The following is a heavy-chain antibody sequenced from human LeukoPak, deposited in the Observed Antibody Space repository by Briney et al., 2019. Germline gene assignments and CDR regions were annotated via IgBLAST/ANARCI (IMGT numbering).Heavy chain of an antibody. J-gene: IGHJ4*02. D-gene: IGHD3-22*01. V-gene: IGHV1-18*01. Sequence: GASVKVSCKTSGGTFSSYAITWVRQAPGQGLEWMGWISAYNGNTNYAQKLQGRVTMTTDTSTSTAYMELRSLRSDDTAVYYCARALLGITMIVVVDYWGQGTLVTVSS. CDR1: GGTFSSYA. CDR2: ISAYNGNT. CDR3: ARALLGITMIVVVDY.